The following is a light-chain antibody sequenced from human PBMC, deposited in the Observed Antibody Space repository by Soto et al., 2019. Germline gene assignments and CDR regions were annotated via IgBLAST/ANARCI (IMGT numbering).Light chain of an antibody. J-gene: IGKJ4*01. CDR3: QQYSVWPLVT. CDR1: QSVGTY. CDR2: GTS. V-gene: IGKV3-15*01. Sequence: EIVMTQSPVTLSVSPGERATLSCRASQSVGTYLAWYQLKPGQTPRLLISGTSTRATGIPARFSGSGSGSEFTLTLSSLQSEDFAVYSCQQYSVWPLVTFGGGTKVEIK.